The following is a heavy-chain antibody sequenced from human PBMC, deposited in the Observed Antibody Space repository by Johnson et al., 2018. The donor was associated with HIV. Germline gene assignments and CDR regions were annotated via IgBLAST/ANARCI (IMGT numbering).Heavy chain of an antibody. D-gene: IGHD2-15*01. J-gene: IGHJ3*02. V-gene: IGHV3-30*04. CDR1: GFTFSSYA. CDR3: ARAVCRGGRCYSHDAFDI. CDR2: ISYDGSNK. Sequence: VQLVESGVGVVQPGRSLRLSCAASGFTFSSYAMHWVRQAPGKGLEWVAVISYDGSNKYYADSVKGRFTISRDNSKNTLYLQMNSLRAEDTAVYYCARAVCRGGRCYSHDAFDIWGQGTMVTVSS.